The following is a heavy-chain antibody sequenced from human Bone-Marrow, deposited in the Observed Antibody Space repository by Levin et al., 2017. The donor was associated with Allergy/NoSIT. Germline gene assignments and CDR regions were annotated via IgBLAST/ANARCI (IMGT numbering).Heavy chain of an antibody. CDR3: ARERGWVVPAAIRAYYGMDV. CDR1: GFTFSSYW. J-gene: IGHJ6*02. V-gene: IGHV3-7*01. D-gene: IGHD2-2*02. Sequence: GESLKISCAASGFTFSSYWMSWVRQAPGKGLEWVANIKQDGSEKYHVDSVKGRFTISRDNAKNSLYLQMNSLRAEDTAVYYCARERGWVVPAAIRAYYGMDVWGQGTTVTVAS. CDR2: IKQDGSEK.